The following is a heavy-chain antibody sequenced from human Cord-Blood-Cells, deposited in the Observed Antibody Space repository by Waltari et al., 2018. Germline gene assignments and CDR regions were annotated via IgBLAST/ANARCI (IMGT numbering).Heavy chain of an antibody. D-gene: IGHD5-18*01. CDR1: GGSLSSYY. CDR3: ARGGTAMVIDY. V-gene: IGHV4-59*01. Sequence: QLQESGPGLVTPSETLALTCTASGGSLSSYYWSWIRQPPGKGLEWIGYIYYSGSTNYNPSLKSRVTISVDTSKNQFSLKLSSVTAADTAVYYCARGGTAMVIDYWGQGTLVTVSS. CDR2: IYYSGST. J-gene: IGHJ4*02.